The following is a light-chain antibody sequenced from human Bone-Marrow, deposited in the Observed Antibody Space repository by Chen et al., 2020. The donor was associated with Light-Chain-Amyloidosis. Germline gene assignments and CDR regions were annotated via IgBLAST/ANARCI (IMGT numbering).Light chain of an antibody. CDR2: AAS. Sequence: AIRMTQSPSSFSASTGDRVTITCRASQGISSYLAWYQQKPGKAPKLLIYAASTLQSGVPSRVSGSGSGTDFTLTISCLQSEDFATYYCQQYYSYPTFGQGTRLEIK. CDR3: QQYYSYPT. V-gene: IGKV1-8*01. CDR1: QGISSY. J-gene: IGKJ5*01.